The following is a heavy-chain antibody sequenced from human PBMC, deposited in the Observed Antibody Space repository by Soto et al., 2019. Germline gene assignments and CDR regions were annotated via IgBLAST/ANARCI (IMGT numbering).Heavy chain of an antibody. CDR3: ARNPIIVETDLDV. J-gene: IGHJ6*04. CDR1: GFTFSDYY. V-gene: IGHV3-11*01. Sequence: PGGSLRLSCAASGFTFSDYYMSWIRQAPGKGLEWVSYISSSGSTIYYADSVKGRFTISRDNAKNSLYLQMNSLRAEDTAVYYCARNPIIVETDLDVWGKGTTVTVSS. CDR2: ISSSGSTI. D-gene: IGHD2-15*01.